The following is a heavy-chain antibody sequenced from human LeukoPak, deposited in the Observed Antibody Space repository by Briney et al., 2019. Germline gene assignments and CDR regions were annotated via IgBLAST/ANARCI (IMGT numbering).Heavy chain of an antibody. D-gene: IGHD6-13*01. CDR2: INTNTGDP. CDR3: AREAGDQQLDPIYYYYYGMDV. V-gene: IGHV7-4-1*02. J-gene: IGHJ6*02. Sequence: ASVKVSCKASGYTFTGYAMNWVRQAPGQGLEWLGWINTNTGDPTYAQGFTGRFVFSLDTSVSTAYLQISSLKAEDTAVYYCAREAGDQQLDPIYYYYYGMDVWGQGTPVTVSS. CDR1: GYTFTGYA.